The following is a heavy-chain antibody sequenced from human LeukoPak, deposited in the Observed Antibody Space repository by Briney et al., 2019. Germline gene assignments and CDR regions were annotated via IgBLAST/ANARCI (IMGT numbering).Heavy chain of an antibody. CDR2: INPNSGT. Sequence: ASVKVSCKASGYTFTSYGISWVRQAPGQGLEWMGWINPNSGTKYAEKFQGRVTMTRDTSLSIASMELRSLRSDDTAVYYCAKDTGNFNLGDYWGQGTLVTVSS. CDR3: AKDTGNFNLGDY. D-gene: IGHD5-18*01. V-gene: IGHV1-18*01. CDR1: GYTFTSYG. J-gene: IGHJ4*02.